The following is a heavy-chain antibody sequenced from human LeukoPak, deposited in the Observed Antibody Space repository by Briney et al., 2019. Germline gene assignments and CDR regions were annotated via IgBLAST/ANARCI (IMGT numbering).Heavy chain of an antibody. D-gene: IGHD3-10*01. Sequence: ASVKVSCKASGYTFTSYGISWVRQAPGQGLEWMGWISAYNGNTYYAQKLQGRVTMTTDTSTSTAYMELRSLRSDDTAVYYCARVKDYYGSGSYTDYWGQGTLVTVSS. CDR2: ISAYNGNT. J-gene: IGHJ4*02. CDR3: ARVKDYYGSGSYTDY. V-gene: IGHV1-18*01. CDR1: GYTFTSYG.